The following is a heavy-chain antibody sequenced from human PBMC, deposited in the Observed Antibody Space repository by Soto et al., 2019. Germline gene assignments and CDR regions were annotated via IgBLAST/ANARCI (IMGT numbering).Heavy chain of an antibody. Sequence: PGGSLRLSCAASGLPFTNAWMTWVRQSPGRGLEWVGRIKREADGGTTDYAAPVKDRFTISRDDSKSTLYLQMNSLKTEDTAVYYCATNSAGRDQWLVQFYSGMDVWGQGTTVTGSS. CDR1: GLPFTNAW. D-gene: IGHD6-19*01. J-gene: IGHJ6*02. CDR3: ATNSAGRDQWLVQFYSGMDV. CDR2: IKREADGGTT. V-gene: IGHV3-15*01.